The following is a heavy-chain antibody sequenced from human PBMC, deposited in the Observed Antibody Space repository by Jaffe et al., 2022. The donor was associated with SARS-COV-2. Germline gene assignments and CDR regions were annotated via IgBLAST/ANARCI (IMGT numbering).Heavy chain of an antibody. J-gene: IGHJ4*02. D-gene: IGHD3-16*01. CDR2: IYPGDSDT. CDR1: GYGFTNNW. CDR3: ARHFERGGRGSDFIDY. V-gene: IGHV5-51*01. Sequence: EVQLVQSGAEVKKPGESLKISCKASGYGFTNNWIGWVRQMPGKGLEWVGIIYPGDSDTRYGPSFEGQVTISADKSISTAYLQWSSLKASDTATYYCARHFERGGRGSDFIDYWGQGTLLTVSP.